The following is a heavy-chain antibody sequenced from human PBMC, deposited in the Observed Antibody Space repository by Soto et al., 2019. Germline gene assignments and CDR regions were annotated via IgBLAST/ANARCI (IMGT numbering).Heavy chain of an antibody. CDR2: VSGYNGNT. J-gene: IGHJ6*02. Sequence: QVQLVQSETEVKKPGASVKVSCKASGYISTNYDITWVRQAPGQGLEWMGWVSGYNGNTKYAQKFQDRVTMTTDTSTSTVYMELRSLRSDDTAVYYCARFGSAPYYYYGVDVWGQGTTVFVSS. V-gene: IGHV1-18*01. D-gene: IGHD3-10*01. CDR1: GYISTNYD. CDR3: ARFGSAPYYYYGVDV.